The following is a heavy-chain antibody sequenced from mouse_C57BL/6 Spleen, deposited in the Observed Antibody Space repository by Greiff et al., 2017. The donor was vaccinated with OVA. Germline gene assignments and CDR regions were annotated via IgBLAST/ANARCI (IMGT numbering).Heavy chain of an antibody. CDR2: IYPGDGDT. Sequence: QVQLQQSGPELVKPGASVKISCKASGYAFSSSWMNWVKQRPGKGLEWIGRIYPGDGDTNYNGKFKGKATLTAAKSSSTAYMQLSSLTAEDSAVYFCARNYYGPHWYFDVWGTGTTVTVSS. CDR3: ARNYYGPHWYFDV. D-gene: IGHD1-1*01. V-gene: IGHV1-82*01. J-gene: IGHJ1*03. CDR1: GYAFSSSW.